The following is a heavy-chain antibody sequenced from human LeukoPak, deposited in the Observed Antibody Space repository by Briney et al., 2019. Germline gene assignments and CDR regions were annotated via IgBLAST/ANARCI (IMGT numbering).Heavy chain of an antibody. Sequence: SVKVSCKAAGYTFTGYYMFWVRQAPGQGLEWMGRIIPIFGTANYAQKFQGRVTITTDESTSTAYMELSSLRSEDTAVYYCARDSSSSGYSYWGQGTLVTVSS. CDR3: ARDSSSSGYSY. V-gene: IGHV1-69*05. J-gene: IGHJ4*02. D-gene: IGHD3-22*01. CDR1: GYTFTGYY. CDR2: IIPIFGTA.